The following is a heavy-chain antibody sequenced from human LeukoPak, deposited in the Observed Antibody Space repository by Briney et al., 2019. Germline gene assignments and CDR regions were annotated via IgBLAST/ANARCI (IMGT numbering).Heavy chain of an antibody. CDR1: GDSVSSNSAA. CDR2: TYYRSKWYN. CDR3: AREAAAGTYYYYYGMDV. V-gene: IGHV6-1*01. J-gene: IGHJ6*02. D-gene: IGHD6-13*01. Sequence: SQTLSLTSAISGDSVSSNSAAWNWIRQSPSRGLEWLGRTYYRSKWYNDYAVSVKSRITINPDTSKNQFSLQLNSVTPEDTAVYYCAREAAAGTYYYYYGMDVWGQGTTVTVSS.